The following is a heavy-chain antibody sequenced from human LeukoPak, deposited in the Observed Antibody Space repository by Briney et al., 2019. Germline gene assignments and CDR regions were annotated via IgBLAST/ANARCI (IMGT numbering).Heavy chain of an antibody. D-gene: IGHD5-24*01. CDR1: GGTFSSYA. J-gene: IGHJ4*02. V-gene: IGHV1-69*05. CDR3: ARDLVEMATSKPDY. Sequence: ASVKVSCKASGGTFSSYAISWVRQAPGQGLEWMGGIIPIFGTANYAQKFQGRVTMTRDTSISTAYMELSRLRSDDTAVYYCARDLVEMATSKPDYWGQGTLVTVSS. CDR2: IIPIFGTA.